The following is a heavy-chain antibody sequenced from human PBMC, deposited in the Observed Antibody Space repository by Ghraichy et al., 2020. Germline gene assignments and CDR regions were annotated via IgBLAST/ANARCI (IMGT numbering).Heavy chain of an antibody. CDR2: INPNSGGT. Sequence: ASVKVSCKASGYTFTDYYIHWVRQAPGQGLECMGWINPNSGGTGYTQRFQGRVTMTRDTSISTAYMELSSLKSDDTAVFYCARAIMGAPFDYWGQGTLVTVSS. V-gene: IGHV1-2*02. CDR1: GYTFTDYY. J-gene: IGHJ4*02. D-gene: IGHD1-26*01. CDR3: ARAIMGAPFDY.